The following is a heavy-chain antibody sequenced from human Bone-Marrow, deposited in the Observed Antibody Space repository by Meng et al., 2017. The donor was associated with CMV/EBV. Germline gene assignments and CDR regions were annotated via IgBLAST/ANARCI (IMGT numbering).Heavy chain of an antibody. CDR3: ARDGDPTAYFDY. CDR1: GGSVSSGSYY. V-gene: IGHV4-61*01. CDR2: IYYSGTT. Sequence: SEPLSLTCTVSGGSVSSGSYYWSWIRQPPGKGLEWIAYIYYSGTTYYNPSLKRRVTISVDTSKNQFSLKLSSVTAADTAVYYCARDGDPTAYFDYWGQGTLVTVSS. D-gene: IGHD5-18*01. J-gene: IGHJ4*02.